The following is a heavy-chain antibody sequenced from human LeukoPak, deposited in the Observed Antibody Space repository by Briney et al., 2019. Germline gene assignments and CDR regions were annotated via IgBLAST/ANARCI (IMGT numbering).Heavy chain of an antibody. Sequence: GGSLRLSCAASGFTFDDYAMHWVRQAPGKGLEWVSLISGDGGSTYYADSAKGRFTISRDNSKNSLYLQMNSLGIEDTALYYCAKSQGYCSSTSCRPYSSSWPFNYWGQGTLVTVSS. CDR1: GFTFDDYA. CDR2: ISGDGGST. CDR3: AKSQGYCSSTSCRPYSSSWPFNY. J-gene: IGHJ4*02. V-gene: IGHV3-43*02. D-gene: IGHD2-2*01.